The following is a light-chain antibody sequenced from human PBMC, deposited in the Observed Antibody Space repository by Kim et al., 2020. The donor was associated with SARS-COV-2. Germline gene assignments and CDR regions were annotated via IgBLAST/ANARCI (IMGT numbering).Light chain of an antibody. CDR2: DVS. V-gene: IGLV2-14*03. Sequence: GQSLTISCTGTSRDVGGYTYVSWYQQHPGKAPKLMIYDVSNRPSGVSNRFSGSKSGNTASLTISGLQAEDEADYYCSSYTSSSTYVFGTGTKVTVL. CDR1: SRDVGGYTY. J-gene: IGLJ1*01. CDR3: SSYTSSSTYV.